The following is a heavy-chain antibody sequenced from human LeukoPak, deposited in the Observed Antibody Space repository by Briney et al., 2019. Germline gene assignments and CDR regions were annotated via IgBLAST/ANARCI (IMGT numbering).Heavy chain of an antibody. V-gene: IGHV4-38-2*02. Sequence: PSETLSLTCTVSGYSISSGYYWGWIRQPPGKGLEWIGSIYHSGSTYYNPSLKSRVTISVDTSKNQFSLKLSSVTAADTAVYYCARVLPLTGYNWFDPWGQGTLVTVSS. CDR2: IYHSGST. CDR1: GYSISSGYY. J-gene: IGHJ5*02. CDR3: ARVLPLTGYNWFDP. D-gene: IGHD3-9*01.